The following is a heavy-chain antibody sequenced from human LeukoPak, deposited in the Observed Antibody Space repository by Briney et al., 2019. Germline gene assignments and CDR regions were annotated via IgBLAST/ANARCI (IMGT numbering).Heavy chain of an antibody. D-gene: IGHD2-2*01. Sequence: SETLSLTCAVYGGSFSGYYWSWIRQPPGKGLEWIGEINHSGSTNYNPSLKSRVTISVDTSKNQFSLKLSSVTAADTAVYYCARGYCSSTRSPPGQPPWFDPWGQGTLVTVSS. CDR1: GGSFSGYY. J-gene: IGHJ5*02. V-gene: IGHV4-34*01. CDR2: INHSGST. CDR3: ARGYCSSTRSPPGQPPWFDP.